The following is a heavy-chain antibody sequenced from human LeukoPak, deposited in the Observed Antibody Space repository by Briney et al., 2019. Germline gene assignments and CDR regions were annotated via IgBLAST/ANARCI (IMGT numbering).Heavy chain of an antibody. Sequence: GGSLRLSCAASGFTFSSYSMNWVRQAPGKGLEWVSYIGSSSSTIYYADSVKGRFTISRDNAKNSLYLQMNSLRAEDTAVYYCARPSRDGYNSFDYWGQGTLVTVSS. CDR3: ARPSRDGYNSFDY. V-gene: IGHV3-48*01. D-gene: IGHD5-24*01. CDR2: IGSSSSTI. CDR1: GFTFSSYS. J-gene: IGHJ4*02.